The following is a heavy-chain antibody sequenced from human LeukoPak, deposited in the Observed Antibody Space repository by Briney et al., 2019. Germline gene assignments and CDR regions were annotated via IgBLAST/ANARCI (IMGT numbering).Heavy chain of an antibody. Sequence: SETLSLTCAVSGGSISSGGYSWSGIRQPPGKGLEWIGYIYHSGSTYYNPSLKSRVTISVDRSKNQFSLKLSSVTAADTAVYSCARSYGSGSYNYWGQGTLVTVSS. CDR3: ARSYGSGSYNY. V-gene: IGHV4-30-2*01. J-gene: IGHJ4*02. CDR1: GGSISSGGYS. D-gene: IGHD3-10*01. CDR2: IYHSGST.